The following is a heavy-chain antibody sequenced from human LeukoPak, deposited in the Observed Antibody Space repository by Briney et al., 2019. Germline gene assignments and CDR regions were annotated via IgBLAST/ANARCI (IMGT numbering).Heavy chain of an antibody. CDR3: AKDLSIRSAFDI. J-gene: IGHJ3*02. CDR1: GFTFSSYA. D-gene: IGHD3-16*02. V-gene: IGHV3-23*01. Sequence: GGSLRLSCEASGFTFSSYAMSWVRQAPGKGLEWVSAISGSGGSTYYADSVKGRFTISRDNSKNTLYLQMNSLRAEDTAVYYCAKDLSIRSAFDIWGQGTMVTVSS. CDR2: ISGSGGST.